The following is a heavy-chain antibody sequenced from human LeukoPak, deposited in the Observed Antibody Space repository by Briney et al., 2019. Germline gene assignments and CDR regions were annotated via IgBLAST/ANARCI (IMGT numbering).Heavy chain of an antibody. Sequence: GGSLRLSCAASGFTFSSYWMSWVRQAPGKGLEWVSAVSGSGGSTYYADSVKGRFTISRDNSKNTLYLQMNSLRAEDTAVYYCAKGGYYGSGSYYNPYYYYYMDVWGKGTTVTISS. CDR2: VSGSGGST. V-gene: IGHV3-23*01. J-gene: IGHJ6*03. CDR1: GFTFSSYW. CDR3: AKGGYYGSGSYYNPYYYYYMDV. D-gene: IGHD3-10*01.